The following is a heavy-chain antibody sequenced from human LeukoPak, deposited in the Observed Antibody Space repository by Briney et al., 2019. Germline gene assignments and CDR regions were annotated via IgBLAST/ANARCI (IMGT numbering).Heavy chain of an antibody. V-gene: IGHV1-46*01. J-gene: IGHJ5*02. Sequence: ASVKVSCKASGYTFTSYGISWVRQAPGQGLEWMGIINPSGGSATYAQKFQGRVTMTRDTSTSTVCMDLSSLRSEDTAVYYCARGLGPPGKARWFDPWGQGTLVTVSS. CDR3: ARGLGPPGKARWFDP. CDR1: GYTFTSYG. CDR2: INPSGGSA. D-gene: IGHD1-14*01.